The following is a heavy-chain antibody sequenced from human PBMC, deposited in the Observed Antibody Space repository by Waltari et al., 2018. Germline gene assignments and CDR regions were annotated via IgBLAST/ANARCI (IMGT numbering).Heavy chain of an antibody. CDR1: GGSFSGYY. Sequence: QVQLQQWGAGLLKPSETLSLTCAVYGGSFSGYYWSWIRQPPGKGLEWIGEINHSGSTNYTPSLKSRVTISVDTSKNQFSLKLSSVTAADTAVYYCARLHVQQQLVGGVDYWGQGTLVTVSS. D-gene: IGHD6-13*01. CDR3: ARLHVQQQLVGGVDY. V-gene: IGHV4-34*01. CDR2: INHSGST. J-gene: IGHJ4*02.